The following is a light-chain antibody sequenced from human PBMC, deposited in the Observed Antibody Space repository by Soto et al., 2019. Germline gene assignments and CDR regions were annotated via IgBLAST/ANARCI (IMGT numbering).Light chain of an antibody. Sequence: EIVLTQSPGTLSLSAGERATLSCRASQRISTSYLAWYQQKPGRAPRVLVYGTSTRAPGIPSRFSGSGSGTDFTLTISRLEPEDFAVYYCQQYGYSPFTFGPGTKVDIK. CDR1: QRISTSY. V-gene: IGKV3-20*01. CDR3: QQYGYSPFT. J-gene: IGKJ3*01. CDR2: GTS.